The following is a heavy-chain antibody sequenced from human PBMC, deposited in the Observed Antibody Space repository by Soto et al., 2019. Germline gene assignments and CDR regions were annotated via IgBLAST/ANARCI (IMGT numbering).Heavy chain of an antibody. CDR3: ARGDYYGSGPGAYYYGMDV. CDR2: IYYSGST. J-gene: IGHJ6*02. V-gene: IGHV4-59*01. Sequence: PGKGLEWIGYIYYSGSTNYNPSLKSRVTISVDTSKNQFSLKLSSVTAADTAVYYCARGDYYGSGPGAYYYGMDVWGQGTTVTVSS. D-gene: IGHD3-10*01.